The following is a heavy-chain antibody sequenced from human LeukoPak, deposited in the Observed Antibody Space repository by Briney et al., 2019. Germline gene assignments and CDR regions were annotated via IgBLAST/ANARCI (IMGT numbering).Heavy chain of an antibody. CDR1: GGSFSGYY. CDR3: ARGEIAARPLYFDY. J-gene: IGHJ4*02. V-gene: IGHV4-34*01. D-gene: IGHD6-6*01. CDR2: INHSGST. Sequence: PSETLSLTCAVYGGSFSGYYWSWIRQPPGKGLEWIGEINHSGSTNYNPSLKSRVTISVDTSKNQFSLELSSVTAADTAVYYCARGEIAARPLYFDYWGQGTLVTVSS.